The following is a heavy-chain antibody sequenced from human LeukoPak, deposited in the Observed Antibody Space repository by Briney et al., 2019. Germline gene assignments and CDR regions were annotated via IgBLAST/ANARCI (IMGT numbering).Heavy chain of an antibody. V-gene: IGHV3-48*03. CDR1: GFTFSSYE. CDR2: ISSSGSTI. J-gene: IGHJ4*02. D-gene: IGHD4-17*01. CDR3: AKGRGTAVTSAANY. Sequence: GGSLRLSCAASGFTFSSYEMNWVRHAPGKGLEWVSYISSSGSTIYYADSVKGRFTISRDNAKNSLYLQMNSLRAEDTAVYYCAKGRGTAVTSAANYWGQGTLVTVSS.